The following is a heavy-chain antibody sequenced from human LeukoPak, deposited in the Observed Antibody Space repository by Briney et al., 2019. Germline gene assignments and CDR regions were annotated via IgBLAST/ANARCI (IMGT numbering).Heavy chain of an antibody. V-gene: IGHV3-30*15. D-gene: IGHD6-6*01. CDR2: ISCDGSNK. CDR3: AREGSSFFFDY. Sequence: GGSLRLSCAASGFTFSSYAMHWVRQAPGKGLEWVAVISCDGSNKYYADSVKGRFTISRDNSNNTLYLQMSSLRAEDTAVYYCAREGSSFFFDYWGQGTLVTVSS. J-gene: IGHJ4*02. CDR1: GFTFSSYA.